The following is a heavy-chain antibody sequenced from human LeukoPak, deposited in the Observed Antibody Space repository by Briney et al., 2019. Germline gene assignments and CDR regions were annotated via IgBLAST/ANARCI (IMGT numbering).Heavy chain of an antibody. CDR2: ISGSGGST. D-gene: IGHD2-15*01. CDR3: AREGVVVVAAPFDY. V-gene: IGHV3-23*01. Sequence: GGSLRLSWAASGFTFSNYAMSWVRKAPRKGLEWVSAISGSGGSTYYADSVKGRFTISRDNSKNTLYLQMNSLRAEDTAVYYCAREGVVVVAAPFDYWGQGTLVTVSS. J-gene: IGHJ4*02. CDR1: GFTFSNYA.